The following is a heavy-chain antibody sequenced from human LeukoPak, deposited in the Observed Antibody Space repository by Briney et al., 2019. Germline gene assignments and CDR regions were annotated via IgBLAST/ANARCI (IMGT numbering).Heavy chain of an antibody. D-gene: IGHD2-15*01. J-gene: IGHJ4*02. V-gene: IGHV3-21*01. Sequence: PGGSLRLSCAASGFTFSSYSMNWVRQAPGKGLEWVSSISSSSSYIYYADSVKGRFTISRDSAKNSLYLQMNSLRAEDTAVYYCARTSRYCSGGSCYSPLGYWGQGTLVTVSS. CDR3: ARTSRYCSGGSCYSPLGY. CDR1: GFTFSSYS. CDR2: ISSSSSYI.